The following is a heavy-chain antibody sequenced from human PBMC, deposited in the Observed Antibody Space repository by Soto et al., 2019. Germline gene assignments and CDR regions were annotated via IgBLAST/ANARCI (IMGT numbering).Heavy chain of an antibody. J-gene: IGHJ6*02. CDR2: IDYSGST. V-gene: IGHV4-39*01. Sequence: PSETLSLTCIAADGSISSSSYYWAWIRQPPGRGLEWIGTIDYSGSTYYDPSLKSRLTVSVDTSKNQISLKLTSVTAADTAVYYCARQIGGTMLSVWGQGTTVTVSS. CDR1: DGSISSSSYY. CDR3: ARQIGGTMLSV. D-gene: IGHD1-7*01.